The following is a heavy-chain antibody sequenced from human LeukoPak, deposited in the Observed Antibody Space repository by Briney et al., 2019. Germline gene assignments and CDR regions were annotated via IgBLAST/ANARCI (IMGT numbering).Heavy chain of an antibody. V-gene: IGHV3-53*01. CDR2: IYSGGTT. J-gene: IGHJ4*02. CDR1: GFSVTRNY. CDR3: ARDGGSGWSSAFLDH. Sequence: GGSLRLSWAASGFSVTRNYMSWVRQARGKGLEWVSVIYSGGTTDYADSVKGRFTLSRDISKNTLYLQMSTLRAEDTAVYYCARDGGSGWSSAFLDHWGQGTLVTVSS. D-gene: IGHD6-19*01.